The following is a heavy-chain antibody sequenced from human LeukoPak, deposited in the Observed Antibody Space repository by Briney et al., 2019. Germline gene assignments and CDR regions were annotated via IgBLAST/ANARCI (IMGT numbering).Heavy chain of an antibody. Sequence: PGRPLRLSCAASGFTFSSYGMHWVRQAPGKGLDWVAMISYDGNNEYYADSVKGRFTISRDNSKNTLYLQMNSLRVEDTAVYYCARDLGRGDGYNYVFDYWGQGTLVTVSS. D-gene: IGHD5-24*01. J-gene: IGHJ4*02. CDR3: ARDLGRGDGYNYVFDY. V-gene: IGHV3-30*03. CDR2: ISYDGNNE. CDR1: GFTFSSYG.